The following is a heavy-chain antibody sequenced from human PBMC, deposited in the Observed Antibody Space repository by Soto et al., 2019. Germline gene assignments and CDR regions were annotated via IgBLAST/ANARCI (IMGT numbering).Heavy chain of an antibody. V-gene: IGHV2-5*01. CDR1: GFSLSTSGVG. Sequence: SGPTLVKPTQTLTLTCTFSGFSLSTSGVGVGWIRQPPGKALEWLALIYWNDDKRYSPSLKSRLTITKDTSKNQVVLTMTNMDPVDTATYYCAHRRIAVAGNNWFDPWGQGTLVTVSS. CDR3: AHRRIAVAGNNWFDP. J-gene: IGHJ5*02. CDR2: IYWNDDK. D-gene: IGHD6-19*01.